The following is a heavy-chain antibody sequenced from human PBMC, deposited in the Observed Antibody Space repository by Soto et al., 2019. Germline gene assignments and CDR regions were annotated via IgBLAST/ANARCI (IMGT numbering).Heavy chain of an antibody. CDR2: INAGNGNT. V-gene: IGHV1-3*01. CDR1: GYTFTSYA. CDR3: ARDSVSAAADWFRWLDS. Sequence: ASVKVSCKASGYTFTSYAMHWVRQAPGQRLEWMGWINAGNGNTKYSQKFQGRVTITRDTSASTAYMELSSLRSEDTAVYYCARDSVSAAADWFRWLDSWGQGTLVTVSS. J-gene: IGHJ5*01. D-gene: IGHD6-13*01.